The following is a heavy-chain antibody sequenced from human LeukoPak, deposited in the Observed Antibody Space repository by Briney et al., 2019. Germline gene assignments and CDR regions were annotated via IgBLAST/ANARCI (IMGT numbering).Heavy chain of an antibody. CDR2: IYYSGST. V-gene: IGHV4-31*03. Sequence: SETLSLTCTVSGGSISSGGYYWSWIRQHPGKGLEWIGYIYYSGSTYYNPSLKSRVTISVDRSKNQFSLKLSSVTAADTAVYYCARGPPGGLPSGMDVWGQGTTVTVSS. J-gene: IGHJ6*02. CDR1: GGSISSGGYY. CDR3: ARGPPGGLPSGMDV. D-gene: IGHD6-25*01.